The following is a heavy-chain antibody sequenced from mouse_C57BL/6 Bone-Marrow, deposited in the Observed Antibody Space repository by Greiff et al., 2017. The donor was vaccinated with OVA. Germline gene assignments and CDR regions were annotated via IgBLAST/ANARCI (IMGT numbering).Heavy chain of an antibody. V-gene: IGHV2-6*03. J-gene: IGHJ1*03. CDR1: GFSFTSYG. CDR2: IWSDGST. Sequence: VQLQQSGPGLVAPSQSLSITCTVSGFSFTSYGVHWVRQPPGKGLEWLGVIWSDGSTTYNSALKSRLSISKDNSKSQVFLKMNSLQTDDTAMYYCARDSDFSTTVVDWYFDVWGTGTTVTVSS. D-gene: IGHD1-1*01. CDR3: ARDSDFSTTVVDWYFDV.